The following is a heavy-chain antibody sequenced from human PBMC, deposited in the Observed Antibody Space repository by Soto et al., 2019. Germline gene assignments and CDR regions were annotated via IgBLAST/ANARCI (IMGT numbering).Heavy chain of an antibody. Sequence: GGSLRLSCAASGFTFSSYGMHWVRQAPGKGLEWVAVIWYDGSNKYYADSVKGRFTISRDNSKNTLYLQMNSLRAEDTAVYYCARDGYSSGWYVVRDYYYYGMDVWGQGTTVTVSS. CDR3: ARDGYSSGWYVVRDYYYYGMDV. J-gene: IGHJ6*02. V-gene: IGHV3-33*01. CDR1: GFTFSSYG. CDR2: IWYDGSNK. D-gene: IGHD6-19*01.